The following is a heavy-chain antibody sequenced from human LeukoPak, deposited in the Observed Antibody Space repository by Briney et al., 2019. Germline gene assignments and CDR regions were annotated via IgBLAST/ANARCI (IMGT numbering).Heavy chain of an antibody. CDR3: ARDLELREGWFDP. CDR1: GYTFTGYY. Sequence: ASVTVSCTASGYTFTGYYMHWVRQAPGQGLEWMGWINPNSGGTNYAQKFQGRVTMTRDTSISTAYMELSRLRSDDTAVYYCARDLELREGWFDPWGQGTLVTVSS. J-gene: IGHJ5*02. D-gene: IGHD1-26*01. CDR2: INPNSGGT. V-gene: IGHV1-2*02.